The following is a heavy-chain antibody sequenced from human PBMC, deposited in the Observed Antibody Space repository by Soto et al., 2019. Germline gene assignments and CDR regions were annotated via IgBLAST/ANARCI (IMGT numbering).Heavy chain of an antibody. CDR2: IRSRANNYAT. D-gene: IGHD3-3*01. CDR1: GFTFSGSA. V-gene: IGHV3-73*01. J-gene: IGHJ6*03. Sequence: GGSLRLSCAASGFTFSGSAMHWVRQASGKGLEWVGRIRSRANNYATAYGASVKGRFTISRDDSKNTAYLQMNSLKTEDTAVYYCSRQASDFWSGKPQYYMDVWGKGTTVTVSS. CDR3: SRQASDFWSGKPQYYMDV.